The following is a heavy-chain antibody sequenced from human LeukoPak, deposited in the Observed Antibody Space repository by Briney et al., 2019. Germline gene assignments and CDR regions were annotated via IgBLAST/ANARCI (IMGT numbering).Heavy chain of an antibody. Sequence: GGSLRLSCAASGFTFSSHAMHWVRQAPGKGLEWVAVISYDGSNKYYADSVKGRFTISRDNSKNTLYLQMNSLRAEDTAVYYCARDGGDGLQFGSLDYWGQGTLVTVSS. D-gene: IGHD5-24*01. J-gene: IGHJ4*02. CDR3: ARDGGDGLQFGSLDY. CDR2: ISYDGSNK. CDR1: GFTFSSHA. V-gene: IGHV3-30-3*01.